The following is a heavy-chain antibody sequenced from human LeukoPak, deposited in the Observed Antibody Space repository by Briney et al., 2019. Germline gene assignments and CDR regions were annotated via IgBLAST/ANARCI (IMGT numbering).Heavy chain of an antibody. D-gene: IGHD4-17*01. J-gene: IGHJ4*02. CDR2: INAGNGNT. Sequence: GASVKVSCKASGYTFTSYAIHWVRQAPGQRLEWMGWINAGNGNTKYSQKFQGRVTITRDTSASTAYMELSSLRSEDTAVFYCARDWVTTGFDYWGQGTLVTVSS. CDR3: ARDWVTTGFDY. CDR1: GYTFTSYA. V-gene: IGHV1-3*01.